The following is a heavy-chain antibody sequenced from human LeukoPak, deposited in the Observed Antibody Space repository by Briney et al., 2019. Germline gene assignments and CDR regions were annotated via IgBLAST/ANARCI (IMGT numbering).Heavy chain of an antibody. Sequence: PGGSRRLSCAASGFTFSSYGMRWFRQAPGMGLERVAVLSYGGSNKYYADSVKGRFTISRDNSKDTLYLQMNSLRAEDTAVYYCAKEGSHDYGDSNYFDYWGQGTLVTVSS. V-gene: IGHV3-30*18. CDR2: LSYGGSNK. J-gene: IGHJ4*02. CDR1: GFTFSSYG. D-gene: IGHD4-17*01. CDR3: AKEGSHDYGDSNYFDY.